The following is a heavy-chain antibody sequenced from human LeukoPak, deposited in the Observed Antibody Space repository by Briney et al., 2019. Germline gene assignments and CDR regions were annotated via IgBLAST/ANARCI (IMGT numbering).Heavy chain of an antibody. D-gene: IGHD1-26*01. CDR2: INPSGDST. Sequence: ASVKVSCKASGYSFSSYYMHWVRQAPGQGLEWMGIINPSGDSTTYAQKFQGRVTMTRDTSTRTVYMELSSLRSDDTAVYYCARETYSGSYYRYYYYGMDVWGQGTTVTVSS. CDR3: ARETYSGSYYRYYYYGMDV. V-gene: IGHV1-46*01. CDR1: GYSFSSYY. J-gene: IGHJ6*02.